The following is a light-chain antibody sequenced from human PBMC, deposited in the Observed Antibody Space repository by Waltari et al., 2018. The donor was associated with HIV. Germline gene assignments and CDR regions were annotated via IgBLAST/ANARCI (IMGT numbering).Light chain of an antibody. V-gene: IGKV3-15*01. CDR3: HQYNNWPYT. CDR2: GAT. CDR1: QRVYTN. J-gene: IGKJ2*01. Sequence: MMQSPDTLPVSPGEGVTLTCRASQRVYTNLAWYQQRPGQAPRLLTYGATNRAAGFPARFSGGGSGTEFTLTISSLQSEDFAVYFCHQYNNWPYTFGQGTKLDIK.